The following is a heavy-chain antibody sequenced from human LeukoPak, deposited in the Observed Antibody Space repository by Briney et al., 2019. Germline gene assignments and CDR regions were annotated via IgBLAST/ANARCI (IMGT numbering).Heavy chain of an antibody. CDR1: AGSFNNYY. Sequence: SETLSLTCAIYAGSFNNYYWSWIRQPPGMGLEWIGEINHSGTTNYNPSLKSRVTISVDKSKNEFSLRLRSVTAADTAVYYCAPYGAGFSVDDFWGQGTLVTVSS. D-gene: IGHD3-10*01. CDR3: APYGAGFSVDDF. J-gene: IGHJ4*02. V-gene: IGHV4-34*01. CDR2: INHSGTT.